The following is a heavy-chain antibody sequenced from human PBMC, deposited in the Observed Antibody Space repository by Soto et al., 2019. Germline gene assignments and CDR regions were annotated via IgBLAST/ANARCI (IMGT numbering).Heavy chain of an antibody. J-gene: IGHJ4*02. V-gene: IGHV3-30*18. Sequence: QEQLVESGGGVVLPGRSLRLSCAASGFTFNTFGMHWVRQAPGKGLEWVAVISYDGSDKYYSDSVRGRFTISRDNSMNTLYLQMNSLRTEDTAVYYCAKSPNFYCSSYHCYKYYFDYWGQGILVTVSS. CDR2: ISYDGSDK. D-gene: IGHD2-2*01. CDR3: AKSPNFYCSSYHCYKYYFDY. CDR1: GFTFNTFG.